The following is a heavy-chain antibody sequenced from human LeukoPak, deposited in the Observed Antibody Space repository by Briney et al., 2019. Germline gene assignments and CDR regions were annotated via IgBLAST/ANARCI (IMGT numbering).Heavy chain of an antibody. J-gene: IGHJ4*02. CDR1: GFTFSSYS. V-gene: IGHV3-21*01. CDR3: VRDARGGDLAFDY. Sequence: GRSLRLSCAASGFTFSSYSMNWVRQAPGKGLEWVSSISSSSSYIYYADSVKGRFTISRDNAKNSLYLQMNSLRAEDTAVYYCVRDARGGDLAFDYWGQGTLVTVSS. D-gene: IGHD2-21*02. CDR2: ISSSSSYI.